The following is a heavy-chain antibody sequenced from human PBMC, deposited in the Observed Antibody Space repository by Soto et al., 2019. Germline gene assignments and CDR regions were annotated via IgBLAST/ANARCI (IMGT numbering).Heavy chain of an antibody. CDR1: GFTVSSYA. V-gene: IGHV3-23*01. Sequence: GGSLRLSCAASGFTVSSYALNWVRQAPGKGPEWVSGISASTYYADSVKGRFTISRDTSKNTLYLQMNSLRAEDTAVYYCVKDNRGSYWGQGTLVTVSS. D-gene: IGHD3-10*01. J-gene: IGHJ4*02. CDR2: ISAST. CDR3: VKDNRGSY.